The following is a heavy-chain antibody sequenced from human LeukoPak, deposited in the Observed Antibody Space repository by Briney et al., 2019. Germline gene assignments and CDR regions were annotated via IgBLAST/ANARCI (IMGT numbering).Heavy chain of an antibody. CDR2: IYYSGST. CDR3: ARVGPDNWFDP. Sequence: SETLSLTCTVSGGSISSSSYYWGWIRQPPGKGLEWIGSIYYSGSTYYNPSLKSRVTISVDTSKNQFSLKLSSVTAADTAVYYCARVGPDNWFDPWGQGTLVTVSS. V-gene: IGHV4-39*07. J-gene: IGHJ5*02. CDR1: GGSISSSSYY.